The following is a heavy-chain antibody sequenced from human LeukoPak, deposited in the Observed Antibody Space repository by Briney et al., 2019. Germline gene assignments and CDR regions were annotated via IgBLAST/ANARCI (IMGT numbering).Heavy chain of an antibody. V-gene: IGHV3-30*18. CDR1: GFTFSSYA. CDR2: ISYDGTNK. J-gene: IGHJ4*02. D-gene: IGHD6-19*01. Sequence: GGSLRLSCAASGFTFSSYAMHWVRQAPGKGLGWVAVISYDGTNKYYADSVKGRFTISRDNSKNTLYLQMNSLRAEDTALYYCAKDPSGGRLVFEYYFDYWGQGTLVTVSS. CDR3: AKDPSGGRLVFEYYFDY.